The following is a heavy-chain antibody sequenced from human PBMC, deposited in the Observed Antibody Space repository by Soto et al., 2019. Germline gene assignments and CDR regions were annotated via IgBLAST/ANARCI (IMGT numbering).Heavy chain of an antibody. Sequence: GGSLRLSCADSGSPFSNYGMNWVRQAPGRGLEWVSSISSSSSYIYYADSVMGRFTVSRDNAKNSLYLQMNSLRAEDTAVYYCAKDRVVGSTSREKDFDSWGQGTLVTVSS. CDR2: ISSSSSYI. CDR3: AKDRVVGSTSREKDFDS. V-gene: IGHV3-21*01. J-gene: IGHJ4*02. D-gene: IGHD1-26*01. CDR1: GSPFSNYG.